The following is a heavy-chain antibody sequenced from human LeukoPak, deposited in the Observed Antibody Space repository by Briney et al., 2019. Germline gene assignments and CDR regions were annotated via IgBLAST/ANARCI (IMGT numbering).Heavy chain of an antibody. J-gene: IGHJ4*02. Sequence: PSGTLSLTCTVSGDSISSNKWWSWVRQPPGKGWGLEWIGEIHHSGGTNYSPSLKSRVTMSVDTSKNQLSLNLRSVTAADTAVYYCASSLYYYTSGAGFDYWGQGTLVTVSA. D-gene: IGHD3-10*01. CDR3: ASSLYYYTSGAGFDY. V-gene: IGHV4-4*02. CDR1: GDSISSNKW. CDR2: IHHSGGT.